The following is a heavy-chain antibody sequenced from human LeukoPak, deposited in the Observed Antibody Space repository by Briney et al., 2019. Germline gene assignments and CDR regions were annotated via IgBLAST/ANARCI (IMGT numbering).Heavy chain of an antibody. CDR3: ARGRVGATSYYYGMDV. Sequence: PSETLSLTCTVSGYSISSGYYWGWIRQPPGKGLEWIGEINHSGSTNYNPSLKSRVTISVDTSKNQFSLKLSSVTAADTAVYYCARGRVGATSYYYGMDVWGQGTTVTVSS. CDR1: GYSISSGYY. J-gene: IGHJ6*02. V-gene: IGHV4-38-2*02. D-gene: IGHD1-26*01. CDR2: INHSGST.